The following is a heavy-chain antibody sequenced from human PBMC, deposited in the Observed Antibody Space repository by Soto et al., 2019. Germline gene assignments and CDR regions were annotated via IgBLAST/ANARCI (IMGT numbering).Heavy chain of an antibody. J-gene: IGHJ5*02. V-gene: IGHV6-1*01. CDR2: TYYRSRFFS. CDR3: VRDRYSSSGWFDP. D-gene: IGHD3-10*01. Sequence: SQTLSLTCAISGDSFSIYSAAWNWFSQSPSGGLEWLGRTYYRSRFFSDYAESVKSRIIINPDTSKNQFSLQLKSVTHEDTAVYYCVRDRYSSSGWFDPWGQGTPVTVSS. CDR1: GDSFSIYSAA.